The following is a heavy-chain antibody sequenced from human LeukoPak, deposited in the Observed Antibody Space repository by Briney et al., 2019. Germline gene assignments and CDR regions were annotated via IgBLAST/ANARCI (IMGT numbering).Heavy chain of an antibody. CDR2: IYTSGST. V-gene: IGHV4-4*07. CDR3: AREGLDGSGSYYYDY. CDR1: GGSISSYY. D-gene: IGHD3-10*01. Sequence: SETLSLTCTVSGGSISSYYWSWIRQPAGKGLEWIGRIYTSGSTNYNPSLKSRVTMSVDTSKNQFSLKLSSVTAADTAVYYCAREGLDGSGSYYYDYWGQGTLVTVSS. J-gene: IGHJ4*02.